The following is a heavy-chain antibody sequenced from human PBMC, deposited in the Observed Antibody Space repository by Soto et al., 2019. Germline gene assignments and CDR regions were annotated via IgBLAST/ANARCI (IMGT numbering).Heavy chain of an antibody. CDR1: GGSISSGGYY. J-gene: IGHJ5*02. Sequence: QVQLQESGPGLVKPTQTLSLTCTVSGGSISSGGYYWSWIRQHPGKGPEWIGYIYHSGSTYYNPSLKSRVTISVETSKNQFSLKLSSVTAADTAVYYCAREAAGILNWFDPWGQGTLVTVSS. D-gene: IGHD6-25*01. CDR3: AREAAGILNWFDP. CDR2: IYHSGST. V-gene: IGHV4-31*03.